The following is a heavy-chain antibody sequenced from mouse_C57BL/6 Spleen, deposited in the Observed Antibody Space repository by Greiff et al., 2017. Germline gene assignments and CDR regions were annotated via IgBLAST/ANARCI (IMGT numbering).Heavy chain of an antibody. CDR2: IYPSDSET. D-gene: IGHD3-3*01. V-gene: IGHV1-61*01. J-gene: IGHJ2*01. CDR3: ARGHGYFDY. Sequence: VQLQQPGAELVRPGSSVKLSCKASGYTFTSYWMDWVKQRPGQGLEWIGNIYPSDSETHYNQKFKDKATLTVDKSSSTAYMQLSSLTSEDSAVYDCARGHGYFDYWGQGTTLTVSS. CDR1: GYTFTSYW.